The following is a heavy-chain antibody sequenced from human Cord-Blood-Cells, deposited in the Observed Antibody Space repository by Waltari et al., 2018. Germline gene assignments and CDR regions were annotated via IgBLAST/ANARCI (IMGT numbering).Heavy chain of an antibody. J-gene: IGHJ4*02. CDR3: ARVGSGSYFDY. CDR1: GGTFSSYA. D-gene: IGHD1-26*01. V-gene: IGHV1-69*01. CDR2: IIPIFGTA. Sequence: QVQLVQSGAEVKKPGSSVKVYCKASGGTFSSYAISRVRQAPGQGLEWMGGIIPIFGTANYAQKFQGRVTITADESTSTAYMELSSLRSEDTAVYYCARVGSGSYFDYWGQGTLVTVSS.